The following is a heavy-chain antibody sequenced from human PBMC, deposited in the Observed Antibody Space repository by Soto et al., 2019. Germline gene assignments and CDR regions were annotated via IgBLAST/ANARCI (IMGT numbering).Heavy chain of an antibody. V-gene: IGHV4-59*08. Sequence: PSETLSLTCTVSGGSISNYYWTWIRQPPGKGLEWIGYIYYSGSTNYNPSLKSRVTISVDTSKNQFSLKLSSVTAADTAVYYCARHVDYYDSSGAPLDYWGQGTLVTVSS. D-gene: IGHD3-22*01. CDR2: IYYSGST. CDR1: GGSISNYY. J-gene: IGHJ4*02. CDR3: ARHVDYYDSSGAPLDY.